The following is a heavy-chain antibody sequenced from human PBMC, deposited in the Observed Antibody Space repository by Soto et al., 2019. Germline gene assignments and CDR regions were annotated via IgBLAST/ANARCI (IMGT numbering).Heavy chain of an antibody. V-gene: IGHV3-7*05. J-gene: IGHJ4*02. CDR3: ARAITTAGGY. CDR1: GFTFSTYW. D-gene: IGHD6-25*01. Sequence: EVQLVESGGGLVQPGGSLRLSCVASGFTFSTYWMTWVRQAPGKGLEWVASINQDGSEIYYVDSVKGRFTISRDNAKNSLYLQMNSRRAEDTAVYYWARAITTAGGYWGQGTLVTVSS. CDR2: INQDGSEI.